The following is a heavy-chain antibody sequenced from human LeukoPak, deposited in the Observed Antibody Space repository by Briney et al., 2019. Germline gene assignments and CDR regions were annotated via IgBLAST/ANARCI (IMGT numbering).Heavy chain of an antibody. D-gene: IGHD2-15*01. J-gene: IGHJ5*02. CDR3: ARVDGSCSGGSCPSGNWFDP. CDR1: GGSVNNYY. CDR2: IYSSGST. V-gene: IGHV4-4*07. Sequence: SETLSLTCTVSGGSVNNYYWSWIRQPAGKGLEWIGRIYSSGSTNYNPSLKSRVTMSVDTSKNHFSLKLSSVTAADTAVYYCARVDGSCSGGSCPSGNWFDPWGQGTLVTVSS.